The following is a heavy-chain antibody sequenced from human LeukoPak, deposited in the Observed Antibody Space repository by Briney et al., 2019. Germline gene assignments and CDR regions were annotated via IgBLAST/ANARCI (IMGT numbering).Heavy chain of an antibody. J-gene: IGHJ4*02. CDR1: GFTFSSYE. D-gene: IGHD6-19*01. CDR2: SSSGGSAI. Sequence: PGGSLRLSCAASGFTFSSYEMNWVRQAPGTGLEWVSYSSSGGSAIYYADSVKGRFTISRDNAKNSMYQQMNSLRAEDTAVYYCVRDPSVAGDDYWGQGTLVTVSS. V-gene: IGHV3-48*03. CDR3: VRDPSVAGDDY.